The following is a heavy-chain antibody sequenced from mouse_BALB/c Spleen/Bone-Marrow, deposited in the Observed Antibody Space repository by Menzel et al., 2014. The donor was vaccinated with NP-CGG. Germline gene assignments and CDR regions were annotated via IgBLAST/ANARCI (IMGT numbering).Heavy chain of an antibody. CDR2: IDPSDSYT. CDR1: GYTFTSYW. CDR3: TIYYRSFAY. V-gene: IGHV1S127*01. Sequence: QVQLQQSGAELVKPGALVKMSCKASGYTFTSYWMHWVKQRPGQGLEWIGVIDPSDSYTSYNQKFKGKATLTVDTSSSTAYMQLSSLTSEDSAVYYCTIYYRSFAYWGQGTLVTVSA. D-gene: IGHD2-14*01. J-gene: IGHJ3*01.